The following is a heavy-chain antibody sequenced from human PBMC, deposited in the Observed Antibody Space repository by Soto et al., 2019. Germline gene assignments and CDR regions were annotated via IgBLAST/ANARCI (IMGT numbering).Heavy chain of an antibody. Sequence: SETLSLTCTVSGGSISSGVYYWSWIRQHPGKGRAWMGYIYCSGSTYYNSSLRSRVIISVATAKDQFSLKLSSVTAADTAVYYWAGGGTDDSSGYWDDYWGRGTLVTVSS. CDR1: GGSISSGVYY. CDR3: AGGGTDDSSGYWDDY. V-gene: IGHV4-31*03. J-gene: IGHJ4*02. D-gene: IGHD3-22*01. CDR2: IYCSGST.